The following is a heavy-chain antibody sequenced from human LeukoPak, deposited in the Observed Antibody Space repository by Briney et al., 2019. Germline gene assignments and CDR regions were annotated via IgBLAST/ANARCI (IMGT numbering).Heavy chain of an antibody. CDR3: ARNYYDFWSGYYGPWFDP. Sequence: PSETLSLTCTVSGDSISTYYYSWIRQPPGKGPEWIGYIYYSGSTNYNPSLKSRVTISVDTSKNQFSLKLSSVTAADTAVYYCARNYYDFWSGYYGPWFDPWAREPWSPSPQ. CDR2: IYYSGST. CDR1: GDSISTYY. J-gene: IGHJ5*02. V-gene: IGHV4-59*08. D-gene: IGHD3-3*01.